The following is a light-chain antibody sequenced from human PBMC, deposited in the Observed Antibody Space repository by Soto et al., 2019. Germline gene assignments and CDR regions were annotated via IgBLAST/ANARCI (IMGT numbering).Light chain of an antibody. CDR1: QSPLNTDDGNTY. CDR2: TLS. Sequence: EIVITQSPLSLPVTPGESASISCSSSQSPLNTDDGNTYLDWYLQKPGQSPQLLIYTLSYRAPGVPDRISGSGSGTDFTLKISRVEAEDVGLYYCMQRIEFPLTFGGGTKVDIK. CDR3: MQRIEFPLT. J-gene: IGKJ4*01. V-gene: IGKV2-40*01.